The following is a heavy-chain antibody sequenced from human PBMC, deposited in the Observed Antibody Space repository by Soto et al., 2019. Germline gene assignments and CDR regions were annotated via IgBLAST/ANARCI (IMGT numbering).Heavy chain of an antibody. CDR1: GFTFSSYA. CDR2: ISGSGGST. Sequence: GGSLRLSCAASGFTFSSYAMSWVRQAPGKGLEWVSAISGSGGSTYYADSVKGRFTISRDNSKNTLYLQMNSLRAEDTAVYYCAKDFMANCSGGSCWPYNWFDPWGQGTLVTVSS. D-gene: IGHD2-15*01. V-gene: IGHV3-23*01. J-gene: IGHJ5*02. CDR3: AKDFMANCSGGSCWPYNWFDP.